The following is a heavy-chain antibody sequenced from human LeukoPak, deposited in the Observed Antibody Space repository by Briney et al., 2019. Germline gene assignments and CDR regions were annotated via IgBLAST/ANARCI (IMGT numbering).Heavy chain of an antibody. CDR3: ARGYRGFDY. J-gene: IGHJ4*02. CDR2: ISYDGSNK. V-gene: IGHV3-30*04. CDR1: GFTFSSYA. D-gene: IGHD2-2*02. Sequence: GGSLRLSCAASGFTFSSYAMHWVRQAPGKGLEWVAFISYDGSNKYYADSVKGRFTISRDNAKNSLYLQMNSLRAEDTAVYYCARGYRGFDYWGQGTLVTVSS.